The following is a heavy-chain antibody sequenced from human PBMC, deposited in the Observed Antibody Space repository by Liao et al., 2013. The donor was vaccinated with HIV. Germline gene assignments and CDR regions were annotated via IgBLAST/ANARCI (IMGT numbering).Heavy chain of an antibody. V-gene: IGHV4-59*01. CDR2: YLEVGAP. CDR1: GDSITSGY. J-gene: IGHJ6*03. CDR3: ARLGQPVGEVITKAEYYYMDV. Sequence: QVQLQESGPGLVKPSETLSLTCTVSGDSITSGYWGWIRQSPGRDWSGLGIYLEVGAPITAPPSTSRVTISVDMSESQFFLELSSVTAADTAVYYCARLGQPVGEVITKAEYYYMDVWGKGTTGHRLL. D-gene: IGHD3-3*01.